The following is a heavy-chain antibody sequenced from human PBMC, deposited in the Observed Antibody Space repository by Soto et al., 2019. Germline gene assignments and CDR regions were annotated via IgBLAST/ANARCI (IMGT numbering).Heavy chain of an antibody. CDR2: IIPIFGTA. CDR1: GGTFSSYA. CDR3: ARSSQQLVNFDY. J-gene: IGHJ4*02. D-gene: IGHD6-6*01. V-gene: IGHV1-69*13. Sequence: GASVKVSCKASGGTFSSYAISWVRQAPGQGLEWMGGIIPIFGTANYAQKFQGRVTITADESTSTAYMELSSLRSEDTAVYYCARSSQQLVNFDYWGQGTLVTVSS.